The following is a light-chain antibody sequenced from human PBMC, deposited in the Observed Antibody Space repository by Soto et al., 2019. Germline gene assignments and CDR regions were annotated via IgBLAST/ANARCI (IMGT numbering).Light chain of an antibody. Sequence: EIVLTQSPGTLSLSPGERATLSCRASQSVSSSYLAWYQQKPGQAPRLLIYGASSRATGIPDRFSGSGSGTDFTLTISRLEPEDFAVYYCQQYGSSQSITFGQGTRLEMK. CDR3: QQYGSSQSIT. V-gene: IGKV3-20*01. CDR2: GAS. CDR1: QSVSSSY. J-gene: IGKJ5*01.